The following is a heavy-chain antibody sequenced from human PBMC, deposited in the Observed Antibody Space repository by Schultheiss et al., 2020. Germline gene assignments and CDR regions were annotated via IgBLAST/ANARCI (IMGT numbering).Heavy chain of an antibody. J-gene: IGHJ4*02. CDR3: ARVTSEWSCFNY. V-gene: IGHV1-2*06. Sequence: ASVKVSCKASGGTFSSYAISWVRQAPGQGLEWMGRINPNSGGTNYAQKFQGRVTMTRDTSISTAYMELSRLRSDDTAVYYCARVTSEWSCFNYWGQGTLVTVSS. CDR1: GGTFSSYA. CDR2: INPNSGGT. D-gene: IGHD3-3*01.